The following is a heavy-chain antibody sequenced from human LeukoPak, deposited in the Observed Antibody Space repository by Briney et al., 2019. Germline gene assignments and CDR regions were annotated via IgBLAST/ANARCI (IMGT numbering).Heavy chain of an antibody. V-gene: IGHV4-30-2*01. CDR2: IYHSGST. D-gene: IGHD5-18*01. CDR3: ARVLGMVTSYFDY. Sequence: SETLSLTCGVSGGSISSGGFSWSWIRQPPGKGLEWIGYIYHSGSTYYKPSLKSRVTISIDRSKNYSSLKLSSVTAADTAVYYCARVLGMVTSYFDYWGQGTLVTVSS. CDR1: GGSISSGGFS. J-gene: IGHJ4*02.